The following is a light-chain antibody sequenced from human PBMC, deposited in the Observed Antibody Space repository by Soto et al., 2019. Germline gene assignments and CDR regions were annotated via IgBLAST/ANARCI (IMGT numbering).Light chain of an antibody. J-gene: IGKJ1*01. CDR3: QQYDDYPWT. Sequence: DIQMTQSPSTLSASVGDRFTIAFRASQVIRTWVAWYQQKPGKAPKLLIYRESTLESGVSARFSGSRSGPDFTLTISSLQPDDFATYYCQQYDDYPWTXXQGTKVDIK. V-gene: IGKV1-5*03. CDR1: QVIRTW. CDR2: RES.